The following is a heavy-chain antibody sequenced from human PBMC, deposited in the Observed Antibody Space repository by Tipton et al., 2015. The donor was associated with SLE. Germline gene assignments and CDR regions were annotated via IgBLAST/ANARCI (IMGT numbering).Heavy chain of an antibody. D-gene: IGHD3-9*01. J-gene: IGHJ3*02. CDR2: IYYSGST. CDR3: ARDPGPTSPTRYFDWLLRDDAFDI. Sequence: TLSLTCTVSGGSISSHYWSWIRQPPGKGPEWIGYIYYSGSTHYNPSLKSRVTISVDTSKNQFSLKLSSVTAADTAVYYCARDPGPTSPTRYFDWLLRDDAFDIWCQGTMVTVSS. CDR1: GGSISSHY. V-gene: IGHV4-59*06.